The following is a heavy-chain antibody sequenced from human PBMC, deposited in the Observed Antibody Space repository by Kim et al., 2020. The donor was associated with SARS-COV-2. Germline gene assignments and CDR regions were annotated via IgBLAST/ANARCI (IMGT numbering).Heavy chain of an antibody. CDR3: ARGILLLWFGESVTNFDY. D-gene: IGHD3-10*01. CDR2: IKQDGSEK. V-gene: IGHV3-7*03. Sequence: GGSLRLSCAASGFTFSSYWMSWVRQAPGKGLEWVANIKQDGSEKYYVDSVKGRFTISRDNAKNSLYLQMNSLRAEDTAVYYCARGILLLWFGESVTNFDYWGQGTLVTVSS. J-gene: IGHJ4*02. CDR1: GFTFSSYW.